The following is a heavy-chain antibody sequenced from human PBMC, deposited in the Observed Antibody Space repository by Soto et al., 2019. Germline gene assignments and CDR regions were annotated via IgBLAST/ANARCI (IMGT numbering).Heavy chain of an antibody. CDR1: GFTFRNYP. Sequence: PGGSLRLSCAASGFTFRNYPMSWVRQAPDKGLQWVAVISYDGSNRDYADSVRGRFTISRDNSKNTLYLQMNSLRPEDTAVYYCAQLLGGSYAFEIWGQGTMVTVSS. CDR2: ISYDGSNR. D-gene: IGHD1-26*01. V-gene: IGHV3-30-3*01. CDR3: AQLLGGSYAFEI. J-gene: IGHJ3*02.